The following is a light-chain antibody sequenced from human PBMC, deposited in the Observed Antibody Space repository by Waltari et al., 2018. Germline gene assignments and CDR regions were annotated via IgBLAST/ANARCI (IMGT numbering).Light chain of an antibody. CDR1: QGIVND. J-gene: IGKJ3*01. CDR2: AAS. CDR3: LQDYDYPFT. V-gene: IGKV1-6*01. Sequence: AIQMAQSPSSLSAYVGDRVTISCRTSQGIVNDLGWYQQKPGKAPKLLIYAASSLQSGVSSRFSGSGSGTEFTLTISSLQPEDFATYYCLQDYDYPFTFGPGTKVEI.